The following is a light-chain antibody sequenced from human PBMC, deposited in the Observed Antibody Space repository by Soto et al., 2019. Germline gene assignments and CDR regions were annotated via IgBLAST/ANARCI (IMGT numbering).Light chain of an antibody. J-gene: IGLJ1*01. Sequence: QSVLTQPPSASRTPGQSLTISCSGSSSNIGSNTVNWYQQLPGTAPKLLIYSNNQRPSGVPDRFSGSKSGTSASLAISGLQSEDEADYYCAAWDDSLNAFYVFGTGTKVTVL. CDR2: SNN. CDR3: AAWDDSLNAFYV. V-gene: IGLV1-44*01. CDR1: SSNIGSNT.